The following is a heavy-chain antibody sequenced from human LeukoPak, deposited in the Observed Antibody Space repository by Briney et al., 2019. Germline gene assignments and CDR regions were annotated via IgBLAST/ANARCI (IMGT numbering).Heavy chain of an antibody. V-gene: IGHV4-59*01. Sequence: SKTLSLTCTVSGGSIRTYYWSWIRQSPGKGLEWIGSIYYIGSTKYNPSLKSRVTISADTSKNQFSLKLTSVTAADTAVYFCARVVAAATYYFDYWGQGTLVTVSS. CDR2: IYYIGST. D-gene: IGHD6-13*01. CDR1: GGSIRTYY. CDR3: ARVVAAATYYFDY. J-gene: IGHJ4*02.